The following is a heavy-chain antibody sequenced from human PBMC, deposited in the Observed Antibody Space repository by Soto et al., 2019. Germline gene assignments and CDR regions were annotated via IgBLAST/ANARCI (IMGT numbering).Heavy chain of an antibody. Sequence: GSLRLSCAASGFTFSDYYMNWIRQAPGKGLEWLSYISSGGSSIYYADSVKGRFTISRDNAKNSLYLQMNSLRAEDTAVYYCATSVVAGTFDYWGQGTLVTVSS. CDR3: ATSVVAGTFDY. CDR2: ISSGGSSI. J-gene: IGHJ4*02. D-gene: IGHD6-19*01. CDR1: GFTFSDYY. V-gene: IGHV3-11*01.